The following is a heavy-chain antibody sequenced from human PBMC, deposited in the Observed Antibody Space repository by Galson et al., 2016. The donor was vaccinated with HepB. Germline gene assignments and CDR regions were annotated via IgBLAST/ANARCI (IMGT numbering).Heavy chain of an antibody. CDR3: ARDGFPGFGSFFDY. CDR2: VNHRGTT. Sequence: LRLSCAASGFTFTRYTMNWVRQSPGKGLEWIGEVNHRGTTNYDPSLESRVTISADTSKNQFSLNLSSVTAADTAVYFCARDGFPGFGSFFDYWGHGALVTVSS. V-gene: IGHV4-34*01. J-gene: IGHJ4*01. CDR1: GFTFTRYT. D-gene: IGHD3-10*01.